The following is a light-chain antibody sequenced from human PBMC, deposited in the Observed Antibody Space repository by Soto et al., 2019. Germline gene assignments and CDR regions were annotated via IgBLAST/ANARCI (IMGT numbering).Light chain of an antibody. CDR1: QTVRSNY. Sequence: DIVLTQSPGTLSLSPGERVTLSCRASQTVRSNYLAWYQQRPGQTPRLLIYGATSRATGIPDRFSGSGSGTDFRLTISRLEPEDFAVYFCQQYDISPWTFGQGTKVEV. V-gene: IGKV3-20*01. CDR3: QQYDISPWT. CDR2: GAT. J-gene: IGKJ1*01.